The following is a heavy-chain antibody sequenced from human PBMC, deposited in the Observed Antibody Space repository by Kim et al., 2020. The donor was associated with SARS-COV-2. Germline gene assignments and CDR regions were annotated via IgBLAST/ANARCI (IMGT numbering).Heavy chain of an antibody. CDR2: ISRSPTTT. V-gene: IGHV3-11*01. Sequence: GGSLRLSCAASGFIFSDYYMNWIRQTPGKGLEWVSYISRSPTTTYYADSVKGRFTISRDNAKGSLYLQMNSLTAEDTGVYYCASQEGGYRPFNYWGQGAL. CDR1: GFIFSDYY. CDR3: ASQEGGYRPFNY. D-gene: IGHD5-18*01. J-gene: IGHJ4*02.